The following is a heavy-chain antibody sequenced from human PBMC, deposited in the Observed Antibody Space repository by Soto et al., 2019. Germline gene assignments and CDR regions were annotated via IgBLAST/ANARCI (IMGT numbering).Heavy chain of an antibody. CDR1: GYTFTSYG. Sequence: ASVKVSCKASGYTFTSYGISWVRQAPGQGLEWMGWINPNSGGTNYAQKFQGRVTMTRDTSISTAYMELSRLRSDDTAVYYCAREGGDFPYGMDVWGQGTTVTVS. CDR3: AREGGDFPYGMDV. V-gene: IGHV1-2*02. CDR2: INPNSGGT. D-gene: IGHD3-3*01. J-gene: IGHJ6*02.